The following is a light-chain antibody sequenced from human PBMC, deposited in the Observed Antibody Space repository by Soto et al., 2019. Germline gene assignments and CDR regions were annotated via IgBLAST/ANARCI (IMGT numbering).Light chain of an antibody. CDR1: QSVSSSY. V-gene: IGKV3-20*01. CDR2: GAS. Sequence: EIVLPQSPGTLSFSPGERATLSCRASQSVSSSYLAWYQQKPGQAPRLLIYGASSRATGIPDRFSGSGSGTVFTLTVSRLEPEDFAVYYCQQYGISPYTFGQGTKLEIK. J-gene: IGKJ2*01. CDR3: QQYGISPYT.